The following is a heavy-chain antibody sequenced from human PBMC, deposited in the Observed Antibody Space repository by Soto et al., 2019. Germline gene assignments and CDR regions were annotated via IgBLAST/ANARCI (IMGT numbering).Heavy chain of an antibody. J-gene: IGHJ4*02. CDR2: MNPNSGNT. D-gene: IGHD3-10*01. CDR3: ARERSSGSFPYPDY. V-gene: IGHV1-8*01. Sequence: QVQLVQSGAEVKKPGASVKVSCKASGYTFTSYDINWVRQATGQGLEWMGWMNPNSGNTGYAQKFQGRVPMTSNTYLRTAYMELSSLRSEDTAVYYCARERSSGSFPYPDYWVQGTVVTVSS. CDR1: GYTFTSYD.